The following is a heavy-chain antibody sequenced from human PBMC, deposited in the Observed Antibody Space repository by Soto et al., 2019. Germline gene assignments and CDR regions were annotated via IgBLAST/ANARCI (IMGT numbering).Heavy chain of an antibody. D-gene: IGHD6-13*01. J-gene: IGHJ6*02. V-gene: IGHV3-15*01. CDR3: TTDSRIIAAAGTWYYYYYGMDV. CDR1: GFTFSNAW. Sequence: GGSLRLSXAASGFTFSNAWMSWVRQAPGKGLEWVGRIKSKTDGGTTDYAAPVKGRFTISRDDSKNTLYLQMNSLKTEDTAVYYCTTDSRIIAAAGTWYYYYYGMDVWGQGTTVTVSS. CDR2: IKSKTDGGTT.